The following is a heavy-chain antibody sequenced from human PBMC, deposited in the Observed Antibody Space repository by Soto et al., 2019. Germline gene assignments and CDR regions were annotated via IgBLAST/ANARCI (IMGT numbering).Heavy chain of an antibody. CDR3: ARVLRGVVNWFDP. CDR2: TATYNSNK. CDR1: GDTFTNFG. Sequence: HLVQSGPEVKQPGASVTVSCKTSGDTFTNFGLSWVRQAPGQGLEWMGWTATYNSNKNYAQKFQGRLTLTTDTSTSTAYMELKSLGYDDTAVYYCARVLRGVVNWFDPWGQGTLVTVSS. J-gene: IGHJ5*02. D-gene: IGHD3-10*01. V-gene: IGHV1-18*01.